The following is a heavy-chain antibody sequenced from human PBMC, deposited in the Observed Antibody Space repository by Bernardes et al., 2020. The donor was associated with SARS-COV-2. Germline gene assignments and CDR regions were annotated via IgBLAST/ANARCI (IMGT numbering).Heavy chain of an antibody. CDR3: ARRAQLSSVSPHWFDP. CDR1: GFSLSTSGVA. Sequence: PTLVKPTQALTLTCTFSGFSLSTSGVAVGWIRQPPGKALEWLALIYWNDDKWYSLPLKSRLSITKDTSKNQVVLTMTNLDPDDTATYYCARRAQLSSVSPHWFDPWGPGTLVTVSS. D-gene: IGHD1-1*01. CDR2: IYWNDDK. V-gene: IGHV2-5*01. J-gene: IGHJ5*02.